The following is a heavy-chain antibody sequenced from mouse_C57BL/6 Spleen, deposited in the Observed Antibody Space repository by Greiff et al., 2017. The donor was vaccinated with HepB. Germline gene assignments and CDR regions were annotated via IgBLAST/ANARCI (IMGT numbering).Heavy chain of an antibody. J-gene: IGHJ3*01. CDR3: ARSSYDYDKGAWFAY. CDR2: ISDGGSYT. Sequence: DVHLVESGGGLVKPGGSLKLSCAASGFTFSSYAMSWVRQTPEKRLEWVATISDGGSYTYYPDNVKGRFTISRDNAKNNLYLQMSHLKSEDTAMYYCARSSYDYDKGAWFAYWGQGTLVTVSA. CDR1: GFTFSSYA. D-gene: IGHD2-4*01. V-gene: IGHV5-4*01.